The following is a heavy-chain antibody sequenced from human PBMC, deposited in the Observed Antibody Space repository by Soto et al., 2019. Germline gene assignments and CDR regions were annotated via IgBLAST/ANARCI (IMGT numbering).Heavy chain of an antibody. V-gene: IGHV4-59*01. Sequence: QVQLQESGPGLVKPSETLSLTCNVSGGSISTYYWSWFRQPPGKGLEWIGYIYYSGSTKYNPSLQSRITISLDKAKNLFPLKLTSLNATDSAVYYCARSRGSGWSFDSWGQGTLVTVS. CDR1: GGSISTYY. CDR3: ARSRGSGWSFDS. CDR2: IYYSGST. D-gene: IGHD6-19*01. J-gene: IGHJ4*02.